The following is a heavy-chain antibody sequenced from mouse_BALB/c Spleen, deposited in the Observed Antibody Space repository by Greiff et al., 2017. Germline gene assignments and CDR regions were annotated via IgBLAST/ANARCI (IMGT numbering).Heavy chain of an antibody. CDR1: GFTFSSFG. CDR3: ARSDAATYFDV. V-gene: IGHV5-17*02. CDR2: ISSGSSTI. D-gene: IGHD1-2*01. J-gene: IGHJ1*01. Sequence: EVQRVESGGGLVQPGGSRKLSCAASGFTFSSFGMHWVRQAPEKGLEWVAYISSGSSTIYYADTVKGRFTISRDNPKNTLFLQMTSLRSEDTAMYYCARSDAATYFDVWGAGTTVTVSS.